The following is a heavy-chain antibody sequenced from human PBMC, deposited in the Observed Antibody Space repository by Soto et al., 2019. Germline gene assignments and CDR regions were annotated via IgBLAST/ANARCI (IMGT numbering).Heavy chain of an antibody. CDR1: GFTFTTYS. CDR2: IGSSSNYI. J-gene: IGHJ6*02. V-gene: IGHV3-21*06. Sequence: PWGSLRLSCAASGFTFTTYSLTWVRQAPGKGLEWVASIGSSSNYIYYADSVKGRFTISRDNAKNSLFLQMNSLRAEDTAVYYCATLTYCSSASCPNYYYVMDVWGQGTTVTVSS. D-gene: IGHD2-2*01. CDR3: ATLTYCSSASCPNYYYVMDV.